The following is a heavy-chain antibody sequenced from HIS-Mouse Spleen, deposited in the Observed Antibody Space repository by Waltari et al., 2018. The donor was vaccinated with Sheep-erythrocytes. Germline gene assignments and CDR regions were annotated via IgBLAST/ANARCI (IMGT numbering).Heavy chain of an antibody. D-gene: IGHD1-1*01. CDR3: AKVRTVNYWYFDL. Sequence: QVQLVESGGGVVQPGRSLRLSCAASGFTFSSYGMHWVRQAPGKGLGWVAVLSYDGSNKYYAHSVKGRFTISRDNSKNTLYLQMNSLRAEDTAVYYCAKVRTVNYWYFDLWGRGTLVTVSS. CDR1: GFTFSSYG. J-gene: IGHJ2*01. V-gene: IGHV3-30*18. CDR2: LSYDGSNK.